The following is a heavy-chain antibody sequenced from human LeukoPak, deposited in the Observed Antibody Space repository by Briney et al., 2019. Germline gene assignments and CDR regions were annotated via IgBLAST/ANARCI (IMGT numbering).Heavy chain of an antibody. CDR2: ISAYNGNT. D-gene: IGHD5-24*01. CDR1: GYTFTSYG. CDR3: ARGRWLQSDDAFDI. J-gene: IGHJ3*02. Sequence: GASVKVSFKASGYTFTSYGISWVRQAPGQGLEWMGWISAYNGNTNYAQKLQGRVTMTTDTSASTAYMELRSLRSDDTDVYYCARGRWLQSDDAFDIWGQGTMVTVSS. V-gene: IGHV1-18*01.